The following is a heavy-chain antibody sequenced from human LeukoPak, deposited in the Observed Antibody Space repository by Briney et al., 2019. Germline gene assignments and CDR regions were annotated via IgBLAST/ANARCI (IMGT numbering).Heavy chain of an antibody. CDR3: ARRSTYGSGTNYLFDY. J-gene: IGHJ4*02. CDR1: GYSFTIYW. CDR2: IYPGDSDT. D-gene: IGHD3-10*01. Sequence: GESLKISCKGSGYSFTIYWIGWVRQMPGKGLEWRGIIYPGDSDTRYSPSFQGQITISADKSISTAYLQWSSLKASDTAMYYCARRSTYGSGTNYLFDYWGQGTLVTVSS. V-gene: IGHV5-51*01.